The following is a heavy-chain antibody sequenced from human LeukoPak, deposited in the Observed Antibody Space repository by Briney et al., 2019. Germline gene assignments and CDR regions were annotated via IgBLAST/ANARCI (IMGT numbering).Heavy chain of an antibody. CDR1: GGSISSYY. V-gene: IGHV4-59*08. J-gene: IGHJ4*02. Sequence: SETLSLTCTVSGGSISSYYWSWIRQPPGKGLEWVGYIYYSGSTNYNPSLKSRVTISVDTSKNQFSLKLSSVTAADTAVYYCARHFPLWFGHAFDSWGQGTLVTVSS. CDR3: ARHFPLWFGHAFDS. CDR2: IYYSGST. D-gene: IGHD3-10*01.